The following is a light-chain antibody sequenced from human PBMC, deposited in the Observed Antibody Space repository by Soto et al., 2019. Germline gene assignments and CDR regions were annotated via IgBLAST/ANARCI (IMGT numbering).Light chain of an antibody. CDR2: DAS. CDR1: QSVSSY. J-gene: IGKJ3*01. V-gene: IGKV3-11*01. CDR3: QQRSNWPPFT. Sequence: EIVLTQSPATLSLSPGERATLSCRASQSVSSYLAWYQQKPGQAPRLLIYDASNRAPGIPARFRGSGSGTDFTLTISSLEPEDFAVYYCQQRSNWPPFTFGPGTKVDIK.